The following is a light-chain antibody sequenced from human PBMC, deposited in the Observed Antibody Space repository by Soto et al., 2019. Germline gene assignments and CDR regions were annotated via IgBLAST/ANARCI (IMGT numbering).Light chain of an antibody. Sequence: DIQMTQSPSSVSASVGDRVTIACRASQDISRWLAWYQQKPGKAPRLLIHGASILHSGVPSRFSGSGSGTDFTLTSGSLQPEDFATYYCQQANSFPYTFGQGTKLEIK. CDR2: GAS. V-gene: IGKV1-12*01. CDR3: QQANSFPYT. J-gene: IGKJ2*01. CDR1: QDISRW.